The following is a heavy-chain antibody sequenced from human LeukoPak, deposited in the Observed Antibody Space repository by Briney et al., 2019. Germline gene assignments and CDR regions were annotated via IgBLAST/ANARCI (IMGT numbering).Heavy chain of an antibody. J-gene: IGHJ4*02. V-gene: IGHV3-64*01. CDR2: VSADGGST. CDR1: GFTFNIFA. Sequence: PGGSLTLSSAASGFTFNIFAINWVRQAPGKGLEYVSAVSADGGSTYYANSVKGRFTISRDNSKNMLYLQMGSLRGDDMAVYYCARRQCTSSSCYLDYWGQGTLGTVSS. D-gene: IGHD2-2*01. CDR3: ARRQCTSSSCYLDY.